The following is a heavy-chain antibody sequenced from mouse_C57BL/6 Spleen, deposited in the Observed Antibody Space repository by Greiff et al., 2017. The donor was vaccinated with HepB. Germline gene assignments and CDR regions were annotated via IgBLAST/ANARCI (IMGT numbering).Heavy chain of an antibody. CDR3: ARMRVYWYFDV. CDR1: GFTFSDYG. J-gene: IGHJ1*03. CDR2: ISSGSSTI. Sequence: DVKLVESGGGLVKPGGSLKLSCAASGFTFSDYGMHWVRQAPEKGLEWVAYISSGSSTIYYADTMKGRFTISRDNAKNTLFLQMTSLRSEDTAMYYCARMRVYWYFDVWGTGTTVTVSS. V-gene: IGHV5-17*01.